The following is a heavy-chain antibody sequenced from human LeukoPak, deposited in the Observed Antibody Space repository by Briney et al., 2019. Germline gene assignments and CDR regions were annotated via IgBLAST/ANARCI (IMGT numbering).Heavy chain of an antibody. CDR3: AREGVAAEFDY. Sequence: PGGSLRLSCAASGFTFSSYTMNWVSQAPGEGLEWVSYISSTSSYIYYADSVKGRFTISRDSAKNTLYLQMNSLRVEDTAVYYCAREGVAAEFDYWGQGTLVTVSS. J-gene: IGHJ4*02. CDR2: ISSTSSYI. CDR1: GFTFSSYT. V-gene: IGHV3-21*04. D-gene: IGHD6-19*01.